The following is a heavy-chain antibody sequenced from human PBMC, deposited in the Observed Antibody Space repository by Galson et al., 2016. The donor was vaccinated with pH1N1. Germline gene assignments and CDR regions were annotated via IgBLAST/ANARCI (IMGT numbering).Heavy chain of an antibody. CDR1: GYTFNIYG. V-gene: IGHV1-18*01. CDR2: ISPYNGNT. Sequence: SVKVSCKASGYTFNIYGISWVRQAPGQGLEWMGWISPYNGNTNYAQTFQGRVTMTTDTSPSIVYMELRSLRPHDTAVYFCARMELIVGASTGAGDYHGMDVWGQGTTVTVSS. D-gene: IGHD1-26*01. J-gene: IGHJ6*02. CDR3: ARMELIVGASTGAGDYHGMDV.